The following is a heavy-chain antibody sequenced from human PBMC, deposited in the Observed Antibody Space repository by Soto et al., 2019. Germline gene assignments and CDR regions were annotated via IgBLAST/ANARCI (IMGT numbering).Heavy chain of an antibody. J-gene: IGHJ6*02. CDR3: ARGRYCTNGVCRYYYYYGMDV. Sequence: SETLSLTCTVSGGSVSSGSYYWSWIRQPPGKGLEWIGYIYYSGSTNYNPSLKSRVTISVDTSKNQFSLKLSSVTAADTAVYYCARGRYCTNGVCRYYYYYGMDVWGQGTTVTVLL. D-gene: IGHD2-8*01. V-gene: IGHV4-61*01. CDR1: GGSVSSGSYY. CDR2: IYYSGST.